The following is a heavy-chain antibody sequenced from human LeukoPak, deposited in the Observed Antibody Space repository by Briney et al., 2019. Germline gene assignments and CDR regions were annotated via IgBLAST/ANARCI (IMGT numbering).Heavy chain of an antibody. J-gene: IGHJ3*02. CDR2: IYYSGST. Sequence: SETLSLTCTVSGGSISSYYWSWIRQPPGKGLEWIGYIYYSGSTNYNPSLKSRVTISVDTSKNQFSLKPSSVTAADTAVYYCARIDDILTGYYRVGAFDIWGQGTMVTVSS. V-gene: IGHV4-59*01. CDR3: ARIDDILTGYYRVGAFDI. CDR1: GGSISSYY. D-gene: IGHD3-9*01.